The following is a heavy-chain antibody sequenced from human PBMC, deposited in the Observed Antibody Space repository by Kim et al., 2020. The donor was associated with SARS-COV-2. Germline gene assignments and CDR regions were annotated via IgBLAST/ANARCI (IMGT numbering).Heavy chain of an antibody. CDR2: IYYSGST. Sequence: SETLSLTCTVSGCSISSYYWSWIRQPPGKGLEWIGYIYYSGSTNYNPSLKSRVTISVDTSKNQFSLKLSSVTAADTAVYYCASRGNYYYYYGMDVWGQGTTVTVSS. CDR1: GCSISSYY. V-gene: IGHV4-59*08. J-gene: IGHJ6*02. CDR3: ASRGNYYYYYGMDV.